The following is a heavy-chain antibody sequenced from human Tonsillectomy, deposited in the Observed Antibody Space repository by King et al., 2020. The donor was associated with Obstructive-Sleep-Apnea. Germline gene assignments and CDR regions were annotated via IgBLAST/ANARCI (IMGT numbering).Heavy chain of an antibody. Sequence: QLQESGPGLVKPSGTLSLTCAVSGGSISSSNWWSWVRQPPGTGLEWIGEIYHSGSTNYNPSLKSRVTISVDKSKNQFSLKLSSVTAADTAVYYCARVGAGATLLTFDYWGQGTLVTVSS. CDR1: GGSISSSNW. D-gene: IGHD1-26*01. CDR3: ARVGAGATLLTFDY. CDR2: IYHSGST. V-gene: IGHV4-4*02. J-gene: IGHJ4*02.